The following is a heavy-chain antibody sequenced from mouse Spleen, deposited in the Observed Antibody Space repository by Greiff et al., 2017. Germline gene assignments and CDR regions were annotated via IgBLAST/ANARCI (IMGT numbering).Heavy chain of an antibody. CDR1: GYSITSGYY. CDR3: AELGRNY. CDR2: ISYDGSN. D-gene: IGHD4-1*01. Sequence: DVKLQESGPGLVKPSQSLSLTCSVTGYSITSGYYWNWIRQFPGNKLEWMGYISYDGSNNYNPSLKNRISITRDTSKNQFFLKLNSVTTEDTATYYCAELGRNYWGQGTTLTVSS. V-gene: IGHV3-6*01. J-gene: IGHJ2*01.